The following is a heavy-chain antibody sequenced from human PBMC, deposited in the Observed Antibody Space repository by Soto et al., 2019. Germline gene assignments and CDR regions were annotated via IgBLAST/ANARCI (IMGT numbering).Heavy chain of an antibody. CDR1: GFTFSSYS. V-gene: IGHV3-21*01. J-gene: IGHJ4*02. CDR3: ARDRQSTPWYAADY. CDR2: ISGSGGYI. Sequence: GGSLRLSCEGSGFTFSSYSMNWVRQAPGKGLEWVASISGSGGYIYYADSVKGRFTISRDNAKNSLYLQMTSLRDEDTALYYCARDRQSTPWYAADYWGQGSLVTVSS. D-gene: IGHD6-13*01.